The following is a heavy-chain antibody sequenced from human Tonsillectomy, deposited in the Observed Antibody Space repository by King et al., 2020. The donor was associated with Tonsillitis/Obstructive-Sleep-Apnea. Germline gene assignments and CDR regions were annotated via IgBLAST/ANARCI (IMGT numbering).Heavy chain of an antibody. CDR2: INHSGST. D-gene: IGHD5-12*01. CDR1: AESFSGYY. CDR3: ARRGYSGYDSDSDSNGEESYFDY. V-gene: IGHV4-34*01. J-gene: IGHJ4*02. Sequence: VQLQQWGAGLLKPSETLSLTCAVYAESFSGYYWSWIRQPPGKGLWWIGEINHSGSTNYNPSLKSRVSISVDTSKNQFSLKLRSVTAADTAVYYCARRGYSGYDSDSDSNGEESYFDYWGQGTLVTVSS.